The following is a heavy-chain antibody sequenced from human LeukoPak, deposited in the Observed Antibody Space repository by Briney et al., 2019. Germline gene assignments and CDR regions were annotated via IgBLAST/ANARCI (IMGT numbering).Heavy chain of an antibody. J-gene: IGHJ3*02. CDR1: GYTFTGYY. V-gene: IGHV1-2*02. CDR2: INPNSGGT. Sequence: ASVKVSCKASGYTFTGYYMHWVRQAPGQGLEWMGWINPNSGGTNYAQKFQGRVTMTRDTSISTAYMELSRLRSEDTAIYYCARIRDGYNDAYDIWGLGTVVTVPS. D-gene: IGHD5-24*01. CDR3: ARIRDGYNDAYDI.